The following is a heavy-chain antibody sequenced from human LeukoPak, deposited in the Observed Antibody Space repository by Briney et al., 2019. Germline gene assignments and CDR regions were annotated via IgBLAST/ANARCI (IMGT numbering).Heavy chain of an antibody. J-gene: IGHJ4*02. V-gene: IGHV1-46*03. Sequence: ASVKVSCKASGYTFTSYYMHWVRQAPGQGLEWMGIINPSGGSTSYAQKFQGRVTMTRDTSTSTVYMELSSLRSEDTAVYYCARETAAGTTTIYQAFDYWGQGTLVTVSS. CDR2: INPSGGST. CDR1: GYTFTSYY. D-gene: IGHD6-13*01. CDR3: ARETAAGTTTIYQAFDY.